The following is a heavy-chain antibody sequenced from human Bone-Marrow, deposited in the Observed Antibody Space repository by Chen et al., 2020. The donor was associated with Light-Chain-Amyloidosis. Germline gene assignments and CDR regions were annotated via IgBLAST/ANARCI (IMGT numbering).Heavy chain of an antibody. D-gene: IGHD2-2*01. J-gene: IGHJ4*02. CDR2: ISWDGRST. CDR1: GFTFDDFT. CDR3: VKDIEQYQLLFGLGY. V-gene: IGHV3-43*01. Sequence: EVQLVESWGVVVQPGGSLRLSCAASGFTFDDFTMHWVRQVPGKGLEWVSLISWDGRSTYYADSVKGRFTISRDNSKNSLYLQMNSLRTEDTALYYCVKDIEQYQLLFGLGYWGQGTLVTVSS.